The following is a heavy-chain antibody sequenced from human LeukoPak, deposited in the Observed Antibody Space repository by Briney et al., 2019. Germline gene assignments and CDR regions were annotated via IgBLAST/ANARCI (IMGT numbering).Heavy chain of an antibody. CDR3: AKNGDRGAYCTGGTCYPYFYYYMDV. CDR1: GITFSSYG. J-gene: IGHJ6*03. D-gene: IGHD2-15*01. V-gene: IGHV3-23*01. Sequence: PGGSLTLSCAGSGITFSSYGMSWVRQAPGKGLEWVSSISSTGGTTYYEDSVKGRFTISRDNSKNALYLQMNSLRAEDTAIYYCAKNGDRGAYCTGGTCYPYFYYYMDVWGKGTTVTI. CDR2: ISSTGGTT.